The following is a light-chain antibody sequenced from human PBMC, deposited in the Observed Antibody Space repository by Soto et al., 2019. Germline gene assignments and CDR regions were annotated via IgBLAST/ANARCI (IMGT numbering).Light chain of an antibody. CDR1: QSVSSN. Sequence: EIVLTQSPGTLSLSPGERATLSCRASQSVSSNLAWYQQKPGQAPRLLIYGASTRATGIPARFSGSGSGTEFTLTISSLQPEDFATYYCQQSYSTPITFGQGTRLEIK. CDR2: GAS. V-gene: IGKV3-15*01. CDR3: QQSYSTPIT. J-gene: IGKJ5*01.